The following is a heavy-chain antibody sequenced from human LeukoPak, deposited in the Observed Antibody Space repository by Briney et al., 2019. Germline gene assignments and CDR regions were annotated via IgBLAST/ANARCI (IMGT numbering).Heavy chain of an antibody. V-gene: IGHV1-46*01. D-gene: IGHD7-27*01. CDR1: GYTFTSYY. Sequence: ASVKVSCKASGYTFTSYYMHWVRQAPGQGLEWMGIINSSGGGTSYAQKFQGRVTMTRDTSTSTVYMELSSLRSEDTAVYYCARGWGTRLPFDYWGQGTLVTVSS. CDR2: INSSGGGT. J-gene: IGHJ4*02. CDR3: ARGWGTRLPFDY.